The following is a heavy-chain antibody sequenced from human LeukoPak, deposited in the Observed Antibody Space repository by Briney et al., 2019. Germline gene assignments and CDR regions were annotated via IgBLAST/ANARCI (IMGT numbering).Heavy chain of an antibody. CDR3: LRGCGGNCFYFNF. D-gene: IGHD2-21*02. CDR2: IRSKTYAGTT. V-gene: IGHV3-49*04. CDR1: GFTFGDYS. Sequence: PGRSLRLSYTASGFTFGDYSMSWVRRTPGKGLEWVGFIRSKTYAGTTEYAASVKGRFTISRDDSKSIAYLQMNSLTTEDTGVYYCLRGCGGNCFYFNFWGQGTRVTVSS. J-gene: IGHJ4*02.